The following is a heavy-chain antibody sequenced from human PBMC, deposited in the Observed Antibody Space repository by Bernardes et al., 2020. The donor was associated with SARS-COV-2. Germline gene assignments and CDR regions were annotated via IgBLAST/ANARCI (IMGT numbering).Heavy chain of an antibody. CDR3: ARDVGGTDWRFGFDV. J-gene: IGHJ3*01. D-gene: IGHD3-9*01. Sequence: GGSLRLSCEASGFTFSSYLFSWFRQAPGKGLEWVSSISGAGYYIYYGDSVRGRFTTSRDNTRKSVFLQIESLRADDTAVYYCARDVGGTDWRFGFDVWGPGTKVHVSS. V-gene: IGHV3-21*01. CDR2: ISGAGYYI. CDR1: GFTFSSYL.